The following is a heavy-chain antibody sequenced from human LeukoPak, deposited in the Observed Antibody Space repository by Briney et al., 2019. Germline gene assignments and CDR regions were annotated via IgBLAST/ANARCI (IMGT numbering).Heavy chain of an antibody. D-gene: IGHD3-22*01. J-gene: IGHJ4*02. Sequence: PGRSLRLSCAASGFTFSSYAMHWVRQAPGKGLEWVAVISYDGSNKYYADSVKGRFTISRDNSKNTLYLQMNSLRAEDTAVYYCARYYDNSGYYSLDYWGQGTLVTVTS. CDR3: ARYYDNSGYYSLDY. CDR2: ISYDGSNK. V-gene: IGHV3-30-3*01. CDR1: GFTFSSYA.